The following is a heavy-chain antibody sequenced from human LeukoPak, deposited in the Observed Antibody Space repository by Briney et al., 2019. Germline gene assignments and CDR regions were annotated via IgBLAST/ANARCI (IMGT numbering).Heavy chain of an antibody. J-gene: IGHJ6*02. Sequence: PSETLSLTCAVYGGSFSGYYWSWIRQPPGKGLEWIGEINHSGSTNYNPSLKSRVTISVDTSKNQFSLKLSSVTAADTAVYYCARFKLNYYYGMDVWGQGTTVTVSS. CDR1: GGSFSGYY. CDR3: ARFKLNYYYGMDV. D-gene: IGHD3-16*01. CDR2: INHSGST. V-gene: IGHV4-34*01.